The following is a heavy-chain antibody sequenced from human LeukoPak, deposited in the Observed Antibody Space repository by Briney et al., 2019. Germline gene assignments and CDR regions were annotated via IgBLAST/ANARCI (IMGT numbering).Heavy chain of an antibody. D-gene: IGHD5-12*01. CDR1: GFTFSSYS. V-gene: IGHV3-21*01. Sequence: PGGSLRLSCAASGFTFSSYSMNWVRQAPGKGLEWVSSISSSSGYIYYADSVKGRFTISRDNAKNSLYLQMNSLRAEDTAVYYCAREFGHDRWYFDYWGQGALVTVSS. CDR2: ISSSSGYI. J-gene: IGHJ4*02. CDR3: AREFGHDRWYFDY.